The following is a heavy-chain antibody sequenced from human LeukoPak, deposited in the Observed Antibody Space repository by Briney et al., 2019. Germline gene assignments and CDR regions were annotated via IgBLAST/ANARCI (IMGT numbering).Heavy chain of an antibody. J-gene: IGHJ3*02. V-gene: IGHV3-23*01. Sequence: GSLRLSCAASGFTLSSYSMNWVRQAPGKGLEWVSAISGGGGNTYYADSVKGRFTISRDNSKNTLYLQMNSLRAEDTAVYYCGKNRYSGSLSPFDIWGQGTMVTVSS. CDR3: GKNRYSGSLSPFDI. CDR1: GFTLSSYS. D-gene: IGHD1-26*01. CDR2: ISGGGGNT.